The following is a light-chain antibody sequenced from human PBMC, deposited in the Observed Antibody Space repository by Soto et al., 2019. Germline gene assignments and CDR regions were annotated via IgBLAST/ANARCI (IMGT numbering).Light chain of an antibody. CDR3: SLYSSNGSLN. Sequence: SALTEPPSVSGSPGQSVTISCTATTTDIDNYDSVSWYQQAPGTAPKLIIYDVNNRPSGAPDRFSGSTSGNTASLTISGLQAEDETDYFCSLYSSNGSLNFGPGTKITVL. J-gene: IGLJ1*01. CDR2: DVN. CDR1: TTDIDNYDS. V-gene: IGLV2-18*01.